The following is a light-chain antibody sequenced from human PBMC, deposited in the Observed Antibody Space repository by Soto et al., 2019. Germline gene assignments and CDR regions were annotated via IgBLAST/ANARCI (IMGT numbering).Light chain of an antibody. Sequence: QSVLTQPASVSGSPGQSITISCTGTSSDVGGYNFVSWYQQHPGKAPKLMIYDVTNRPSGVSNRFSGSKPGNTASLTISGLQAEDEADYYCLSYSSSTSNYVLGNGTKLT. CDR3: LSYSSSTSNYV. V-gene: IGLV2-14*01. CDR1: SSDVGGYNF. J-gene: IGLJ1*01. CDR2: DVT.